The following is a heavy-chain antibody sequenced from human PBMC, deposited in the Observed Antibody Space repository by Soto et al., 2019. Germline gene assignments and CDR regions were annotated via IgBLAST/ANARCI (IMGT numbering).Heavy chain of an antibody. D-gene: IGHD5-12*01. Sequence: QVQLQESGPGLVKPSQTLSLSCTVSGGSLSSGGYYWSWLRQHPGKGLEWIGFIYYSGSTYYNPSLKCRVTISVDTSQNQFSLKLSSGTAADTAVYYCARDTQRGYSGYFDSWGQGTMVTVSS. CDR1: GGSLSSGGYY. CDR3: ARDTQRGYSGYFDS. V-gene: IGHV4-31*03. CDR2: IYYSGST. J-gene: IGHJ4*02.